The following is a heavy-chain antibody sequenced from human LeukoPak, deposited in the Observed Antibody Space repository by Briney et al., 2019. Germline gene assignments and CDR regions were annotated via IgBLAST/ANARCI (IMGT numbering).Heavy chain of an antibody. CDR3: ARDLSVAAAGTGALDY. J-gene: IGHJ4*02. V-gene: IGHV4-4*07. D-gene: IGHD6-13*01. CDR2: IYTSGST. Sequence: SETLSLTCTVSGGSISSYYWSWIRQPAGKGLEWIGRIYTSGSTNYNPSLKSRVTMSVDTSKNQFSLKLSSVTAADTAVYYCARDLSVAAAGTGALDYWGQGTLVTVSS. CDR1: GGSISSYY.